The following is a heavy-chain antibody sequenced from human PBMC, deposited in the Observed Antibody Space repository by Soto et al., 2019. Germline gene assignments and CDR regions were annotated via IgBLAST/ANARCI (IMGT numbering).Heavy chain of an antibody. V-gene: IGHV3-23*01. Sequence: GGSLRLSCAASGFTFSSYAMNWVRQAPGKGLEWVSGISGSEGSTYYADSVKGRFTVSRDNSKNTLYLQMNSLRAEDTAVYYCAKDLLGPWNYWGQGTLVTVSS. J-gene: IGHJ4*02. CDR1: GFTFSSYA. D-gene: IGHD1-1*01. CDR3: AKDLLGPWNY. CDR2: ISGSEGST.